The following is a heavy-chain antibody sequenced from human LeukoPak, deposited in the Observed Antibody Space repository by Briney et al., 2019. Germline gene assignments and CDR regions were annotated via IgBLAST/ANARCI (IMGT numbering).Heavy chain of an antibody. D-gene: IGHD3-10*01. CDR3: AKEVESRFSYFDS. V-gene: IGHV3-23*01. Sequence: GGSLRLSCATSGFAFSNYVMAWVRQAPGKGLEWISSISRSGSSTFYADSVKGRFTISRDNSKNTLYLEVNSLRAEDTAVYYCAKEVESRFSYFDSWGQGTLVTVSS. J-gene: IGHJ4*02. CDR2: ISRSGSST. CDR1: GFAFSNYV.